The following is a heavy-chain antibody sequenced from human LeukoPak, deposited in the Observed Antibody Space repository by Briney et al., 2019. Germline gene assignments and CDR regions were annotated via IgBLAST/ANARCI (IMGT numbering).Heavy chain of an antibody. CDR3: ARGLQVRYYYNYMDV. J-gene: IGHJ6*03. D-gene: IGHD5-24*01. V-gene: IGHV3-33*01. CDR2: IWYDGSNK. CDR1: GFTFSSYC. Sequence: GGSLRLSCAASGFTFSSYCMHWVRQAPGKGLEWVAVIWYDGSNKYYADSVKGRFTISRDNSKTTLYLQMNSLRAEDTAVYYCARGLQVRYYYNYMDVWGKGTTVTVSS.